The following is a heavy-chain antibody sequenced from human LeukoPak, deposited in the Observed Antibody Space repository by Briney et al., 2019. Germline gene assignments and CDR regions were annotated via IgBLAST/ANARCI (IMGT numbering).Heavy chain of an antibody. CDR1: GYSISSGYY. J-gene: IGHJ4*02. V-gene: IGHV4-38-2*01. D-gene: IGHD2-2*01. CDR3: ARHVRYCSSTSCWYFDY. Sequence: PSETLSLTCAVSGYSISSGYYWGWIRQPPGKGLEWIGGTYHSGSTYYNPSLKSRVTISVDTSKNQFSLKLSSVTAADTAVYYCARHVRYCSSTSCWYFDYWGQGTLVTVSS. CDR2: TYHSGST.